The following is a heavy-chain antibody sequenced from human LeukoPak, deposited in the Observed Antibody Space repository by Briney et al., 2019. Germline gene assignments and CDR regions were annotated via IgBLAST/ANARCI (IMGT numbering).Heavy chain of an antibody. CDR1: GFTFSSYA. Sequence: GGSLRLSCAASGFTFSSYAMSWVRQAPGKGLEWVSVISGSGGSTYYADSVKGRFTISRDNSKNTLYLQMNSLRAEDTAVYYCAKDTAIFGVVRGSLDYWGQGTLVTVSS. CDR2: ISGSGGST. CDR3: AKDTAIFGVVRGSLDY. J-gene: IGHJ4*02. V-gene: IGHV3-23*01. D-gene: IGHD3-3*01.